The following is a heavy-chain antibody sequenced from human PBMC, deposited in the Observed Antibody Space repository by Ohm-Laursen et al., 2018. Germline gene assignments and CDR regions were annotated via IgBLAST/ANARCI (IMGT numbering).Heavy chain of an antibody. Sequence: SLRLSCTASGFTFSSYAMSWVRQAPGKGLEWVATINWNSGDIGYGDSVKDRFTISRDNARSSLDLQMNSLRVEDTALYYCAKDLLAAPDYYGMDVWGQGTTVTVSS. J-gene: IGHJ6*02. CDR1: GFTFSSYA. CDR2: INWNSGDI. V-gene: IGHV3-9*01. D-gene: IGHD6-13*01. CDR3: AKDLLAAPDYYGMDV.